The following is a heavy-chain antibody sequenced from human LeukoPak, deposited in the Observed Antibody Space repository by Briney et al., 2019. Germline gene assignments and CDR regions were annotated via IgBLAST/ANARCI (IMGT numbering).Heavy chain of an antibody. CDR3: TRADSSLANDY. D-gene: IGHD6-13*01. V-gene: IGHV3-74*01. Sequence: GGSLRLSCVASGFTFGSSWMYWVRQAPGKGLVWASRISSDGSSTTYADSVKGRFTISRDDAKNTLYLQMNSLRVEDTAVYYCTRADSSLANDYWGQGTLVTVSS. CDR1: GFTFGSSW. J-gene: IGHJ4*02. CDR2: ISSDGSST.